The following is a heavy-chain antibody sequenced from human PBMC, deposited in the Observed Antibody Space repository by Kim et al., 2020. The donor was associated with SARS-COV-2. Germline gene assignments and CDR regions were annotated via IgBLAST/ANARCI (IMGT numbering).Heavy chain of an antibody. Sequence: ASVKVSCKASGYTFTSYDINWVRQATGQGLEWMGWMNPNSGNTGYAQKFQGRVTMTRNTSISTAYMELSSLRSEDTAVYYCARGLGSDGSGSYYNGLVGYYYYYGMDVWGQGTTVTVSS. CDR2: MNPNSGNT. CDR3: ARGLGSDGSGSYYNGLVGYYYYYGMDV. D-gene: IGHD3-10*01. CDR1: GYTFTSYD. V-gene: IGHV1-8*01. J-gene: IGHJ6*02.